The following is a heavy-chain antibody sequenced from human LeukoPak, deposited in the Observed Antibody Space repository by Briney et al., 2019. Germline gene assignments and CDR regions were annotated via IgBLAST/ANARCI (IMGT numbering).Heavy chain of an antibody. CDR3: ARAPGYSSLYYFDY. CDR1: GGSISSYY. CDR2: IYHSGST. V-gene: IGHV4-59*01. Sequence: SETLSLTCTVSGGSISSYYWSWIRQPPGKGLEWIGYIYHSGSTNYNPSLKSRVTISLDTSKNQFSLKLSSMTAADTAVYYCARAPGYSSLYYFDYWGQGTLVTVSS. D-gene: IGHD6-13*01. J-gene: IGHJ4*02.